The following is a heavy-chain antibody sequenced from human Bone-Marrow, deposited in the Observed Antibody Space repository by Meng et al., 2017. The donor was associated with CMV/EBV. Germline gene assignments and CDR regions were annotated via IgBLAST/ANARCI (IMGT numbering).Heavy chain of an antibody. CDR3: ARDAAPDIVGVFDP. Sequence: GGSLRLSCAASGFTFSYYAMHWVRQAPGKGLEWVAVISYDGNNKYYADSVKGRFTISRDNSKNTLYLQMNSLRAEDTAVYYCARDAAPDIVGVFDPWGQGTRVTVSS. J-gene: IGHJ5*02. V-gene: IGHV3-30-3*01. CDR2: ISYDGNNK. D-gene: IGHD2-15*01. CDR1: GFTFSYYA.